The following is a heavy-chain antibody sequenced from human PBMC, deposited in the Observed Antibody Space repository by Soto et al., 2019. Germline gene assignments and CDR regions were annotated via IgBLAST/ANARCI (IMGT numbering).Heavy chain of an antibody. CDR2: IYPHDSDI. D-gene: IGHD6-19*01. CDR3: ARYSSGSPGFDY. J-gene: IGHJ4*02. V-gene: IGHV5-51*01. CDR1: GYSCTNYW. Sequence: XESLKVSCQCSGYSCTNYWIGWVLQMPGKGLEWMGIIYPHDSDIRYSPSFQGQVTISADKSVSTAYLQWSSLKASDTAMYYCARYSSGSPGFDYWGQGTLVTVSS.